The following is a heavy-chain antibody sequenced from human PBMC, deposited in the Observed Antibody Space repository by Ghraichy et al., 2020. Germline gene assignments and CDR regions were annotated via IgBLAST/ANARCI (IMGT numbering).Heavy chain of an antibody. Sequence: GESLRLSCAASGFTFSNYWMIWVRQAPGKGLEWVANIKQDGSEKYYVDSVKGRSSISRDNAKNSLYLQMNSLRAEDTAVYYCVRETADDSGSYSKGFDYWGQGTLVTVST. D-gene: IGHD1-26*01. J-gene: IGHJ4*02. CDR1: GFTFSNYW. CDR3: VRETADDSGSYSKGFDY. V-gene: IGHV3-7*03. CDR2: IKQDGSEK.